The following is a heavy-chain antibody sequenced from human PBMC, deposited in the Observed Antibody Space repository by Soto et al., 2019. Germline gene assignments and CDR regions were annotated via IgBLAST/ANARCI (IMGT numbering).Heavy chain of an antibody. V-gene: IGHV3-23*01. CDR1: GFTFSSYA. Sequence: EVQLLESGGGLVQPGGSLRLSCAASGFTFSSYAMSWVRQAPGKGLEWVSAISGSGGSTYYADSVKGRFTISRDNSKNTLYLQMNSLRAEDTAVYYCAKDRYSTSEMATISFDIWGQGTMVTVSS. D-gene: IGHD5-12*01. CDR3: AKDRYSTSEMATISFDI. J-gene: IGHJ3*02. CDR2: ISGSGGST.